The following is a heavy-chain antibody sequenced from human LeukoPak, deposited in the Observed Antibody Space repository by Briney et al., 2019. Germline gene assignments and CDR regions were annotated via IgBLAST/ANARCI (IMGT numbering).Heavy chain of an antibody. V-gene: IGHV3-53*01. Sequence: GGSLRLSCTASGFTVSGNYMSWVRQAPGKGLEWISLIYSGGDTYYPDSVKGRFTISRDNSKNTLYLQMNSLRAEDTAVYYCARDESLGNGGYFDYWGQGSLVTVSS. CDR3: ARDESLGNGGYFDY. CDR1: GFTVSGNY. J-gene: IGHJ4*02. D-gene: IGHD6-19*01. CDR2: IYSGGDT.